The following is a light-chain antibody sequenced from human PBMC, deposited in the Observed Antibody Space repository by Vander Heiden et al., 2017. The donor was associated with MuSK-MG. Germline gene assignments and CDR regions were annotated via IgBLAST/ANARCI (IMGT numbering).Light chain of an antibody. CDR2: EVS. J-gene: IGLJ2*01. V-gene: IGLV2-23*02. Sequence: SALTQPASVSGSPGQSITISCTGTSSDVGSYNLVSWYQQHPGKAPKLMIYEVSKRPAGVSNRFSGSKSGNTASLTTSGLKAEDEADYYCCSYAGSSTLVFGGGTKLNGL. CDR3: CSYAGSSTLV. CDR1: SSDVGSYNL.